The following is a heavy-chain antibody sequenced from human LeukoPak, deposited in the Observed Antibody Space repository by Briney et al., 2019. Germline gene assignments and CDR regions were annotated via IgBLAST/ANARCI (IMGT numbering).Heavy chain of an antibody. CDR1: GGSFSGYY. CDR3: ARAKRDYYDSSGYFQDY. Sequence: PSETLSLTCAVYGGSFSGYYWSWIRQPPGKGLEWIGEINHSGSTNYNPSLKSRVTISVDTSKNQFSLKLSSVTAADTAVYYCARAKRDYYDSSGYFQDYWGQGTLVTVSS. D-gene: IGHD3-22*01. CDR2: INHSGST. J-gene: IGHJ4*02. V-gene: IGHV4-34*01.